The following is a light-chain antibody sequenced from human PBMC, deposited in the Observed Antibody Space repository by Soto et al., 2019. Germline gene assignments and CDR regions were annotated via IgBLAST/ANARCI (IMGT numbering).Light chain of an antibody. V-gene: IGKV1-5*01. CDR1: QSISTS. CDR3: QQYYTYST. J-gene: IGKJ1*01. Sequence: DIQMTPSPSTLSASVGDRVNINCRATQSISTSLAWYQQKPGKAPNLLISGASNLESGVPSRFSGSGSGTEFTLTISSLQPDDFSSYYCQQYYTYSTCGQGTKGDNK. CDR2: GAS.